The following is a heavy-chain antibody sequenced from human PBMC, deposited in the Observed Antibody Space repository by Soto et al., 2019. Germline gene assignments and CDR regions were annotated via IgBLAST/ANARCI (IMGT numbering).Heavy chain of an antibody. CDR1: GFTFSLYS. D-gene: IGHD3-22*01. J-gene: IGHJ4*02. CDR2: LTSSSTYI. V-gene: IGHV3-21*01. CDR3: VRARSTDSRPDY. Sequence: GGSRRLSCAASGFTFSLYSMIWVRQAPGKGLEWVSSLTSSSTYIYYADSLKGRFTISRDNAKNSLYLQMDSLRAEDTATYYCVRARSTDSRPDYWGRGTLVTVSS.